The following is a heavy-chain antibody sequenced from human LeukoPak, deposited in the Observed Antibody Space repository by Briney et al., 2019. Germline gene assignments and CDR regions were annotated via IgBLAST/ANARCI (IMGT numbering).Heavy chain of an antibody. V-gene: IGHV3-21*01. CDR2: ITSSSSYI. D-gene: IGHD1-26*01. J-gene: IGHJ6*02. CDR1: GFTFNTFT. Sequence: GGSLRLSCAASGFTFNTFTMNWVRRAPGKGLEWASSITSSSSYIYYADSVKGRFTISRDNTKKSLYLEMNSLRAEDTAVYYCARDPGGSYYYYGMDVWGQGTTVTVSS. CDR3: ARDPGGSYYYYGMDV.